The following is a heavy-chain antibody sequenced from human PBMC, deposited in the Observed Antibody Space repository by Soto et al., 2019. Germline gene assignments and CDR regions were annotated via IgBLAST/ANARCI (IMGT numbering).Heavy chain of an antibody. CDR2: ISGSGGST. V-gene: IGHV3-23*01. CDR3: AKDLRDNWNYDWYFDL. D-gene: IGHD1-7*01. CDR1: GFTFSSYA. Sequence: EVQLLESGGGLVQPGGSLRLSCAASGFTFSSYAMSWVRQAPGKGLEWVSAISGSGGSTYYADSVKGRFTISRDNSKNTLYLQMNSLRAEDTAVYYCAKDLRDNWNYDWYFDLWGRGTLVTVSS. J-gene: IGHJ2*01.